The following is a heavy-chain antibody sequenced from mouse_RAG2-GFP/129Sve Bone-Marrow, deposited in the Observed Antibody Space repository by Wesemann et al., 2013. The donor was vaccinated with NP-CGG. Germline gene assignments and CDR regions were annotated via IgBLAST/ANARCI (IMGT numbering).Heavy chain of an antibody. Sequence: GATSYNQNFKDKASLTVDKSSSTAYMELHSLTSEDSAVYYCARIADYFDYWGQGTTLTVSS. V-gene: IGHV1-26*01. J-gene: IGHJ2*01. CDR3: ARIADYFDY. CDR2: GAT.